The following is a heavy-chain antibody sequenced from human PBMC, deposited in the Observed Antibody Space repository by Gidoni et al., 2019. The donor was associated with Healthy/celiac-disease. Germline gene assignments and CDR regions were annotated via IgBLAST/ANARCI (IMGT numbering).Heavy chain of an antibody. D-gene: IGHD2-2*01. CDR2: IDPSDTYT. CDR3: ARDNIVVVPAAPAGYYYYYMDV. CDR1: GYSFTSSW. J-gene: IGHJ6*03. Sequence: EVQLVQSGAEVKKPGESLRISCTGSGYSFTSSWLRWVRQTPGKGLEWMGGIDPSDTYTNYSPSFQGHVTISADKSISTAYLQWSSLKASDTAMYYCARDNIVVVPAAPAGYYYYYMDVWGKGTTVTVSS. V-gene: IGHV5-10-1*03.